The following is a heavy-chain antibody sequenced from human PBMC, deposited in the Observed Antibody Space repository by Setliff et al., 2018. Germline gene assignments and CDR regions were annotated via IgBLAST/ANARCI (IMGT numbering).Heavy chain of an antibody. J-gene: IGHJ4*02. Sequence: LSLTSTVPGGSISDNGYFWGWVRQPPGKGLEWIGSIFYSGRTFYNPSLKSRVTISVDTSKNQFSLTLSSVTAADTAVYYCARLPNYVWGSPVDYWGQGTLVTVSS. CDR2: IFYSGRT. CDR3: ARLPNYVWGSPVDY. D-gene: IGHD3-16*01. CDR1: GGSISDNGYF. V-gene: IGHV4-39*01.